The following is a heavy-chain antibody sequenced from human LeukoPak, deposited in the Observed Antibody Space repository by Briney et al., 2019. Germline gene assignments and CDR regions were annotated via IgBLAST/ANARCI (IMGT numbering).Heavy chain of an antibody. CDR3: ANTPLAAAGSPSAPFDP. CDR1: GGSISSSSYY. Sequence: SETLSLTCTVSGGSISSSSYYWGWFRQPPGKGLEWIGSIYYSGSTYYNPSLKSRVTISVDTSKNQFSLKLSSVTAADTAVYYCANTPLAAAGSPSAPFDPWGQGTLVTVSS. D-gene: IGHD6-13*01. CDR2: IYYSGST. J-gene: IGHJ5*02. V-gene: IGHV4-39*01.